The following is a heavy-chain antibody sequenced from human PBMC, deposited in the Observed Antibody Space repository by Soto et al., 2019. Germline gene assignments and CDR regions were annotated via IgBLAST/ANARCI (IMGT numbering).Heavy chain of an antibody. CDR3: AKDHKQWLVSIFDY. Sequence: PGGSLRLSCVGSGFTFSNNAMHWVRQAPGKGLEWVSAISGSGGSTYYADSVKGRFTISRDNSKSTLYLQMNSLRAEDTAVYYCAKDHKQWLVSIFDYWGQGTLVTVSS. CDR1: GFTFSNNA. CDR2: ISGSGGST. V-gene: IGHV3-23*01. D-gene: IGHD6-19*01. J-gene: IGHJ4*02.